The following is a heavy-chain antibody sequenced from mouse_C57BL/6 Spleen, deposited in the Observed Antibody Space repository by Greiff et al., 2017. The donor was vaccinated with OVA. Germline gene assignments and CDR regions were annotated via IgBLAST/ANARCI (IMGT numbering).Heavy chain of an antibody. V-gene: IGHV1-42*01. D-gene: IGHD2-1*01. CDR3: ASDGNIDY. CDR1: GYSFTGYY. CDR2: INPSIGGT. J-gene: IGHJ2*01. Sequence: VQLQQSGPVLVKPGASVKISCKASGYSFTGYYMNWVKQSPEKSLEWIGEINPSIGGTTYNQKFKAKATLTVDKSTSTAYMQLKSLTSEDSAIYYCASDGNIDYWGQGTTRTVSS.